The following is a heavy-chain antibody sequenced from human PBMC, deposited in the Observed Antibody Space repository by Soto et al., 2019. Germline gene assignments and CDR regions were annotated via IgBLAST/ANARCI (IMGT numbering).Heavy chain of an antibody. Sequence: HPGGSLRLSCSASGFTFSSYAMHWVRQAPGKGLEYVSAISSNGGSTYYADSVKGRFTISRDNSKNTLYLQMSSLRAEDTAVYYCVKAGVLRYFDWYKGNWFDPWGQGTLVTVSS. CDR1: GFTFSSYA. CDR2: ISSNGGST. J-gene: IGHJ5*02. V-gene: IGHV3-64D*06. CDR3: VKAGVLRYFDWYKGNWFDP. D-gene: IGHD3-9*01.